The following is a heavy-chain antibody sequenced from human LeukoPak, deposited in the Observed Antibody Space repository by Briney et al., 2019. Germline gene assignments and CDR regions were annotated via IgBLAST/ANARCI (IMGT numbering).Heavy chain of an antibody. J-gene: IGHJ6*02. Sequence: EASVKVSCKASGYTFTSYGISWVRQAPGQGLEWMGWISAYNGNTNYAQKLQGRVTMTTDTSTSTAYMELRSLRSDDTAVYYCARASYSSSWYYYYYYGMDVWGQGTTVTVSS. V-gene: IGHV1-18*01. D-gene: IGHD6-13*01. CDR2: ISAYNGNT. CDR3: ARASYSSSWYYYYYYGMDV. CDR1: GYTFTSYG.